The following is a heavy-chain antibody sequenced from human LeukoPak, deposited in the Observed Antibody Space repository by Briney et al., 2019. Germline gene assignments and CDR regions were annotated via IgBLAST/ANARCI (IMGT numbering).Heavy chain of an antibody. D-gene: IGHD6-19*01. J-gene: IGHJ5*02. CDR1: GDSVSSNSAT. CDR2: TYYRSKWYN. V-gene: IGHV6-1*01. CDR3: ARVEAGKGWFDP. Sequence: SQTLSLTCAISGDSVSSNSATWNWIRQSPSRGLEWLGRTYYRSKWYNDYAVSVKSRITINPDTSKNQFTLYLNSVTPEDTAVYHCARVEAGKGWFDPWGQGTQVTVSS.